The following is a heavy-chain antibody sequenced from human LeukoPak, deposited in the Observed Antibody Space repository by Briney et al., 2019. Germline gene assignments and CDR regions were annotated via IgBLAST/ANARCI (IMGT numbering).Heavy chain of an antibody. V-gene: IGHV3-23*01. CDR3: ARLAVAASGYYYYYMDV. J-gene: IGHJ6*03. CDR2: ISGSGGST. Sequence: GGSLRLSCAASGFTFSSYAMSWVRQAPGKGLEWVSAISGSGGSTYYADSVKGRFTISRDNSKNTLYLQMNSLRAEDTAVYYCARLAVAASGYYYYYMDVWGKGTTVTVSS. CDR1: GFTFSSYA. D-gene: IGHD6-19*01.